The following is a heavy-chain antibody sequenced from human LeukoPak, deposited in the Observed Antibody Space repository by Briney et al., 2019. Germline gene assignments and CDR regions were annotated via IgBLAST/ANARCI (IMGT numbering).Heavy chain of an antibody. CDR3: ARWGTY. Sequence: PGGSLRLSCAASGFTLSTYWMTWVRQPPGKGLEWIGHIHYSVTTNYNPSLKSRVTMSLDTSKNQFSLKLTSVTAADTAIYFCARWGTYWGQGILVTVSS. D-gene: IGHD7-27*01. CDR1: GFTLSTYW. V-gene: IGHV4-59*01. CDR2: IHYSVTT. J-gene: IGHJ4*02.